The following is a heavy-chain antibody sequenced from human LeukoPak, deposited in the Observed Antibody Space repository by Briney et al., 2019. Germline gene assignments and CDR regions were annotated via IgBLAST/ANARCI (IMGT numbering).Heavy chain of an antibody. D-gene: IGHD3-22*01. CDR2: IIPIFGTA. Sequence: GASVKVSCKASGGTFSSYAISWVRQAPGQGLEWMGGIIPIFGTANYAQKFQGRVTITTDESTSTAYVELSSLRSEDTAVYYCARCSRDYYDSSGYYCHFDYWGQGTLVTVSS. V-gene: IGHV1-69*05. CDR1: GGTFSSYA. J-gene: IGHJ4*02. CDR3: ARCSRDYYDSSGYYCHFDY.